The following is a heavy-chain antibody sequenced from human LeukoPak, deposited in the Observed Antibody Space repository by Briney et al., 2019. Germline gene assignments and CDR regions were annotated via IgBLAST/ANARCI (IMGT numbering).Heavy chain of an antibody. D-gene: IGHD6-13*01. Sequence: ASVTDSCKASGYTFTSYGISWVRQAPGQGLEWMGWISAYTVNTNYAEQLQGRVTVTTDTSTSTAYMELRSLRSDDTAVYYCARRGSSLYEFDYWGQGTGVSVSS. V-gene: IGHV1-18*01. CDR3: ARRGSSLYEFDY. CDR1: GYTFTSYG. CDR2: ISAYTVNT. J-gene: IGHJ4*02.